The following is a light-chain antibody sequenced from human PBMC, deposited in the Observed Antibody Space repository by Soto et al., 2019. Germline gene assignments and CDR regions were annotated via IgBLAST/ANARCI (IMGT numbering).Light chain of an antibody. Sequence: QSVRTQPPSESGAPGQRVTISCTGSSSNIGAGYDVHWYQQLPGTAPKLLIYGNSNRPSGVPDRFSGSKSGTSASLAITGLQAEDEAHYYCQSYDSSLSGSVFGGGTKVTVL. CDR1: SSNIGAGYD. CDR2: GNS. V-gene: IGLV1-40*01. CDR3: QSYDSSLSGSV. J-gene: IGLJ3*02.